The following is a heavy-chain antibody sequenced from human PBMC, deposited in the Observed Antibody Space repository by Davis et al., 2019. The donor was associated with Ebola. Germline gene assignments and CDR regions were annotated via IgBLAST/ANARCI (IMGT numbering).Heavy chain of an antibody. CDR1: GGSVTSGTHY. CDR2: IYYSGSR. Sequence: PSETLSLTCTVSGGSVTSGTHYWGWIRQPPGKGLEWIATIYYSGSRYFNPSLKSRLSISIDTSRNQFSLNLRSVTAADTAVYYCASNSSSSPWFDPWGPGILVTVSS. J-gene: IGHJ5*02. V-gene: IGHV4-39*07. D-gene: IGHD6-6*01. CDR3: ASNSSSSPWFDP.